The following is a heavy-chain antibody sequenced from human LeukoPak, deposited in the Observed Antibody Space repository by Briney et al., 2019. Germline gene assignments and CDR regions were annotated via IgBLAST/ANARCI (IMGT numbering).Heavy chain of an antibody. J-gene: IGHJ5*02. CDR1: GGTFSGYY. CDR2: INHSGST. D-gene: IGHD5-18*01. Sequence: PSETLSLTCAVYGGTFSGYYWSWIRQPPGKGLEWIGEINHSGSTNYGPSLKSRVTISVDTSKKQISLKLSSVTAADTAVYYCARAKEYGYNYGPGFGFDPWGQGTLVTVSS. CDR3: ARAKEYGYNYGPGFGFDP. V-gene: IGHV4-34*01.